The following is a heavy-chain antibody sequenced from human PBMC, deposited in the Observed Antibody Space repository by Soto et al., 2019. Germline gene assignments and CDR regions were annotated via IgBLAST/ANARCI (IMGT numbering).Heavy chain of an antibody. J-gene: IGHJ6*03. D-gene: IGHD1-7*01. CDR3: ARGRRITGTTTGYYYYYMDV. CDR2: MNPNSGNT. V-gene: IGHV1-8*01. Sequence: QVQLVQSGAEVKKPGASVKVSCKASGYTFTSYDINWVRQATGQGLEWMGWMNPNSGNTGYAQKFQGRVTMTRNTSISTAYMELSSPRSEDTAVYYCARGRRITGTTTGYYYYYMDVWGKGTTVTVSS. CDR1: GYTFTSYD.